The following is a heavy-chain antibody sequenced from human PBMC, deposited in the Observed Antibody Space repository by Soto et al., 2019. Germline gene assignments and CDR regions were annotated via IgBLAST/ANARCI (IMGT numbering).Heavy chain of an antibody. CDR1: GGTFSSYA. CDR2: IIPIFGTA. V-gene: IGHV1-69*01. J-gene: IGHJ4*02. Sequence: QVQLVQSGAEVKKPGSSVKVSCKASGGTFSSYAISWVRQAPGQGLEWMGGIIPIFGTANYAQKFQGRVTITADEPTSTAYMELSSLRSEDTAVYYCARHPPPKVGWHYFAYWGQGTLVTVSS. D-gene: IGHD6-19*01. CDR3: ARHPPPKVGWHYFAY.